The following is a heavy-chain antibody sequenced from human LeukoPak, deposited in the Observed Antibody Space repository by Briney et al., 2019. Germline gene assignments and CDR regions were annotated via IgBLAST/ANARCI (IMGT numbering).Heavy chain of an antibody. CDR3: ARAHHRRVYDYVWGSYPY. J-gene: IGHJ4*02. CDR2: IYSGGST. V-gene: IGHV3-66*01. CDR1: GFTVSNNY. Sequence: GGSLRLSCAASGFTVSNNYMRWVRQAPGKGLEWVSLIYSGGSTYYADSVKGRFIISRDNSKNTLYLQMNSLRAEDAAVYYCARAHHRRVYDYVWGSYPYWGQGTLVTVSS. D-gene: IGHD3-16*02.